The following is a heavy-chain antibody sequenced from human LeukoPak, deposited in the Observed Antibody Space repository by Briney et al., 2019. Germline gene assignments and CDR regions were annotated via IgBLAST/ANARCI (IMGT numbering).Heavy chain of an antibody. J-gene: IGHJ6*02. D-gene: IGHD4-17*01. CDR1: GGSISNYY. V-gene: IGHV4-59*01. CDR3: AREDPQTTVPEGMDV. Sequence: SETLSLTCTVSGGSISNYYRSWIRQSPGKGLEWIGYIYYSGTTNYNPSLKSRVTISVDTSKNQFSLQLRSVTAADTAVYYCAREDPQTTVPEGMDVWGQGTTVTVSS. CDR2: IYYSGTT.